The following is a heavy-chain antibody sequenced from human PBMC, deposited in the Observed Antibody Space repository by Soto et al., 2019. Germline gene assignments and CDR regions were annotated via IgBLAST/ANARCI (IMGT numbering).Heavy chain of an antibody. Sequence: GGSLRLSCAASGFIFNNYGMHWVRQAPGKGLEWVALIYYDATSKFYADSVKGRFTISRDNSRDTLYLQVTSLRAEDTAVYYCARGYSSGFSAFDYWGQGAPVTVSS. CDR2: IYYDATSK. CDR1: GFIFNNYG. CDR3: ARGYSSGFSAFDY. D-gene: IGHD3-22*01. J-gene: IGHJ4*02. V-gene: IGHV3-33*01.